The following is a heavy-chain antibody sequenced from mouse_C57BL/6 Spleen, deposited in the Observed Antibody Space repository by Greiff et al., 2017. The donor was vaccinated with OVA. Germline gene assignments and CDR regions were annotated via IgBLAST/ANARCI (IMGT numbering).Heavy chain of an antibody. Sequence: EVQRVESGGGLVKPGGSLKLSCAASGFTFSDYGMHWVRQAPEKGLEWVAYISSGSSTIYYADTVKGRFTISRDNAKHTLFLQMTSLRSEDTAMYYCARVPYYYGSSYVGAMDYWGQGTSVTVSS. J-gene: IGHJ4*01. CDR2: ISSGSSTI. D-gene: IGHD1-1*01. CDR3: ARVPYYYGSSYVGAMDY. V-gene: IGHV5-17*01. CDR1: GFTFSDYG.